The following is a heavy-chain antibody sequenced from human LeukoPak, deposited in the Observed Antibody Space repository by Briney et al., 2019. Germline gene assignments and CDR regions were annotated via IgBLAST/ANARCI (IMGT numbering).Heavy chain of an antibody. V-gene: IGHV3-21*04. D-gene: IGHD2-21*01. Sequence: GGSLRLSCAASGFTFSTYSMNWVRQAPGKGLEWVSSISSSGSYIYYADSVKGRFTISRDNAKNSLYLQMSGLRAEDTALYYCAKDMGGDSYFDYWGQGTPVTVSS. CDR1: GFTFSTYS. CDR3: AKDMGGDSYFDY. CDR2: ISSSGSYI. J-gene: IGHJ4*02.